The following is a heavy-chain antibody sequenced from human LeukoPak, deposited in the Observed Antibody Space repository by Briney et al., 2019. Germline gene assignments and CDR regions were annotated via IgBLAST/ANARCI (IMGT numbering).Heavy chain of an antibody. Sequence: PGGSLRLSCAASGFTFSSYAMSWVRQAPGKGLEWVSAISGSGGSTYYADSVKGRFTISRDNSKNTLYLQMNSLRVEDTAVYYCANHFACGSTSCPPFDSWGQGTLVTVSS. D-gene: IGHD2-2*01. V-gene: IGHV3-23*01. CDR2: ISGSGGST. J-gene: IGHJ4*02. CDR3: ANHFACGSTSCPPFDS. CDR1: GFTFSSYA.